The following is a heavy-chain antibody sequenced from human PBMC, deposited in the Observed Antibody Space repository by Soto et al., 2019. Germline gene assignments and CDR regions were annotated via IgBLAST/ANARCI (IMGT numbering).Heavy chain of an antibody. V-gene: IGHV3-23*01. CDR2: ISGSGCST. J-gene: IGHJ3*02. CDR1: GFTFSSYA. CDR3: AKVHSNYDAFDI. Sequence: GGSLRLSCAASGFTFSSYAMSWVRQAPGKGLEWVSAISGSGCSTYYADSVKGRFTISRDNSKNTLYLQMNSLRAEDTAVYYCAKVHSNYDAFDIWGQGTMVTVSS. D-gene: IGHD4-4*01.